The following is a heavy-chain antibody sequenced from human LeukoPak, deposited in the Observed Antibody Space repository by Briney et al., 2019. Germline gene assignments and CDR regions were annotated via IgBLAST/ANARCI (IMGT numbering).Heavy chain of an antibody. V-gene: IGHV4-30-4*01. D-gene: IGHD3-9*01. J-gene: IGHJ3*02. CDR3: ARVGHYDILTGSPSDAFDI. Sequence: PSETLSLTCTVSGGSISSGDYYWSWIRQPPGRGLEWIGYIYYSGSTYYNPSLKSRVTISVDTSKNQFSLKLSSVTAADTAVYYCARVGHYDILTGSPSDAFDIWGQGIMVTVSS. CDR2: IYYSGST. CDR1: GGSISSGDYY.